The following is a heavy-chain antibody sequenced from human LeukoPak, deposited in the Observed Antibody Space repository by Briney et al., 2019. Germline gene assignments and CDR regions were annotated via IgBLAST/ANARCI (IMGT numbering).Heavy chain of an antibody. CDR3: ASKYYYGSGSYYTKVAHFDY. D-gene: IGHD3-10*01. CDR2: INHSGST. CDR1: GGSFSGYY. V-gene: IGHV4-34*01. Sequence: RSSETLSLTCAVYGGSFSGYYWSWIRRPPGKGLEWIGEINHSGSTNYNPSLKSRVTISVDTSKNQFSLKLSSVTAADTAVYYCASKYYYGSGSYYTKVAHFDYWGQGTLVTVSS. J-gene: IGHJ4*02.